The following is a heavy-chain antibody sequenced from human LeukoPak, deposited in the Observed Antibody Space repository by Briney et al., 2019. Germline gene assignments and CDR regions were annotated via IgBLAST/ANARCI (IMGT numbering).Heavy chain of an antibody. V-gene: IGHV4-39*01. CDR3: ARLTSNAYGSGSYAIAVFDY. Sequence: NPSETLSLTCTVSGGSISSSSYYWGWIRQPPGKGLEWIGSIYYSGSTYYNPSLKSRVTISVDTSKNQFSLKLSSVTAADTAVYYCARLTSNAYGSGSYAIAVFDYWGQGTLVTVSS. CDR2: IYYSGST. J-gene: IGHJ4*02. D-gene: IGHD3-10*01. CDR1: GGSISSSSYY.